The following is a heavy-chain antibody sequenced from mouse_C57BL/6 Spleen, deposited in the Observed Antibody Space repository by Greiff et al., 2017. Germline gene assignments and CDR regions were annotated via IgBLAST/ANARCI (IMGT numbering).Heavy chain of an antibody. V-gene: IGHV1-80*01. J-gene: IGHJ4*01. CDR2: IYPGDGDT. Sequence: VQLQESGAELVKPGASVKISCKASGYAFSSYWMNWVKQRPGKGLEWIGQIYPGDGDTNYNGKFKGKATLTAEKSSSTAYMQLSSLTSEDSAVYFCAREGIYYGNFYAMDYWGQGTSVTVSS. CDR1: GYAFSSYW. D-gene: IGHD2-1*01. CDR3: AREGIYYGNFYAMDY.